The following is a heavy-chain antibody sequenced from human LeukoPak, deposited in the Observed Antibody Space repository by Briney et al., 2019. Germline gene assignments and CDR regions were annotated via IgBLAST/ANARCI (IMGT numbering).Heavy chain of an antibody. J-gene: IGHJ4*02. CDR1: GFTFSSYA. D-gene: IGHD2-21*02. CDR3: AKVSVVTAILDYFDY. CDR2: ISGSGGST. V-gene: IGHV3-23*01. Sequence: GGSLRLSCAASGFTFSSYAMSWVRQAPGKGLEWVSAISGSGGSTYYADSVKGRFTISRDNSKDTLYLQMNSLRAEDTAVYYCAKVSVVTAILDYFDYWGQGTLVTVSS.